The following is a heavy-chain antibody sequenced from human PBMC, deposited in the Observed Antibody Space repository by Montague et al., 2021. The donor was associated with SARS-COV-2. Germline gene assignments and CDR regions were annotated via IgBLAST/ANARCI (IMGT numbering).Heavy chain of an antibody. CDR2: IYYSGST. D-gene: IGHD3-10*01. CDR3: ALNYFRVRSWYGMDV. CDR1: GGSISSGGFY. Sequence: TPSLTCTVSGGSISSGGFYWSWIRQHPGKGLEWIGYIYYSGSTYYNPSLKSRVTISVDTSKNQFSLKLSSVTAADTAVYYCALNYFRVRSWYGMDVWGQGTTVTVSS. J-gene: IGHJ6*02. V-gene: IGHV4-31*03.